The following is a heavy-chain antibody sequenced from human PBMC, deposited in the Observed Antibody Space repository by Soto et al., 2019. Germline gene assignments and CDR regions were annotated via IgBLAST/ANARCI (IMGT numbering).Heavy chain of an antibody. CDR2: ISYDGSNK. V-gene: IGHV3-30*18. CDR1: GFTFSSYG. Sequence: QVQLVESGGGVVQPGRSLRLSCAASGFTFSSYGMHWVRQAPGKGLEWVAVISYDGSNKYDADSGKGRFTISRGNCKNTLYLQMNSLRAEDTAVYYCAKDYGYSGYDFVPYCSGGSCYSGYYYYYGMDVWGQGTTVTVSS. J-gene: IGHJ6*02. CDR3: AKDYGYSGYDFVPYCSGGSCYSGYYYYYGMDV. D-gene: IGHD2-15*01.